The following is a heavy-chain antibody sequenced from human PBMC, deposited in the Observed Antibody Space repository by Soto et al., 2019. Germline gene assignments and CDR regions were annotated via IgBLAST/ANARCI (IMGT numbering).Heavy chain of an antibody. V-gene: IGHV3-23*04. Sequence: EVQLVESGGDLVQPGGSLRLSCAASGFTFSAYAMTWVRQAPGKGLEWVSGISASGGSTYYADSVKGRLTISRDDSKNTLNVQMNSLRAEDTAVYYCAKALGGDYYYYGVDVWGQGTTVTVSS. D-gene: IGHD3-16*01. J-gene: IGHJ6*02. CDR3: AKALGGDYYYYGVDV. CDR2: ISASGGST. CDR1: GFTFSAYA.